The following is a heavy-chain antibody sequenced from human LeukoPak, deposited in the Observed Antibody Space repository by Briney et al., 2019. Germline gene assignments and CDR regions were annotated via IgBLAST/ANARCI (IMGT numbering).Heavy chain of an antibody. Sequence: GGSLRLSCAASGFTFSDYYMSWLRQAPGKGLEGVSYISSSGSTIYYADSVKGRFTISRDNAKNSLYLQMNSLRAEDTAVYYWARAEDWSLDYWGQGTLVTVSS. V-gene: IGHV3-11*01. CDR2: ISSSGSTI. D-gene: IGHD3/OR15-3a*01. J-gene: IGHJ4*02. CDR3: ARAEDWSLDY. CDR1: GFTFSDYY.